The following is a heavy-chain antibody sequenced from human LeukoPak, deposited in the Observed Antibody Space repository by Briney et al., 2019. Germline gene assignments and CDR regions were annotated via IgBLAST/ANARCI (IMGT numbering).Heavy chain of an antibody. CDR1: GFTFSSYW. CDR3: TKAYFSNYNRYLDY. V-gene: IGHV3-7*02. J-gene: IGHJ4*02. CDR2: INQDGSEK. Sequence: GGSLRLSCAASGFTFSSYWMSWVRQAPGKGLEWVANINQDGSEKYYVDSVKGRFSISRDNSKNTLYLQMNSLRVEDTAVFYSTKAYFSNYNRYLDYWGQGTLVTVSS. D-gene: IGHD4-11*01.